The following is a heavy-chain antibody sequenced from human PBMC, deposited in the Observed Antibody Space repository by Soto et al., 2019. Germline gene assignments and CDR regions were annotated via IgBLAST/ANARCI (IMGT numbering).Heavy chain of an antibody. V-gene: IGHV4-39*01. CDR2: MFYTGST. CDR3: ARQKGYKYASTLYYFDF. Sequence: PSETLSLTCTVSGASISSSGYYWGWIRQPPGKGLDWIGSMFYTGSTYYNPSLKSRVTISVDTSKNHFSLKLTSVTAADTAVYYCARQKGYKYASTLYYFDFWGQGALVTVSS. D-gene: IGHD5-18*01. J-gene: IGHJ4*02. CDR1: GASISSSGYY.